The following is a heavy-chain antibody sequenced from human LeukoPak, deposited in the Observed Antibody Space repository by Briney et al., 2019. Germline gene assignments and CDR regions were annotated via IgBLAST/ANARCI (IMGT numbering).Heavy chain of an antibody. J-gene: IGHJ4*02. Sequence: MPSETLFLTCAVYGGSFSGYYWSWIRQPPGKGLEWIGEINHSGSTNYNPPLKSRVTISVDTSKNQFSLKLSSVTAADTAVYYCARGPRTAYGDYSTVVDYWGQGTLVTVSS. CDR2: INHSGST. D-gene: IGHD4-17*01. V-gene: IGHV4-34*01. CDR1: GGSFSGYY. CDR3: ARGPRTAYGDYSTVVDY.